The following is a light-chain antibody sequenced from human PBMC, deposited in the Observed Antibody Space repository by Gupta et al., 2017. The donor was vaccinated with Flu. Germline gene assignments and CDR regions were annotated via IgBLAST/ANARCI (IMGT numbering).Light chain of an antibody. CDR1: QNVGDY. CDR2: DAS. CDR3: QQRSIWPPYT. J-gene: IGKJ2*01. Sequence: VTLALSPGERATLSCRASQNVGDYLAWYQQKPGQAPRLLIYDASNRATGIPARFSGSGSGTDFTLTISSLEPEDFAVYYCQQRSIWPPYTFGQGTKLDIK. V-gene: IGKV3-11*01.